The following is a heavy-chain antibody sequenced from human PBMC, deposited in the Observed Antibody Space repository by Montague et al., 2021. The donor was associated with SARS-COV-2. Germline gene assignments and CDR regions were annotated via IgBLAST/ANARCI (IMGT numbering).Heavy chain of an antibody. Sequence: SETLSLTCSVSGDSITNHYWSWIRQPAGKGLEWIGRMHFTGKTNFSLFSSSRLTMSADTSKNQFSLKLTSVTAADTAIYFCARDRFDFGAGRQGTIDFWGQGTLVTVSS. V-gene: IGHV4-4*07. D-gene: IGHD3-10*01. CDR2: MHFTGKT. J-gene: IGHJ4*02. CDR1: GDSITNHY. CDR3: ARDRFDFGAGRQGTIDF.